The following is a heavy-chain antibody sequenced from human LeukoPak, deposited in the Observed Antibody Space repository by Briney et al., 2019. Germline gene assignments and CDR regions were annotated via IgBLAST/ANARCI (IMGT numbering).Heavy chain of an antibody. V-gene: IGHV4-59*08. D-gene: IGHD6-6*01. Sequence: SETLSLTCTVSGGSISSYYWTWIRQPPGKGLGLEWIGYIYYSGGTNYNPSLKSRVTISIDTSKNQASLKLSSVTGADTAVYYCARLWDSSSSLDYWGQGTLVTVSS. CDR2: IYYSGGT. CDR1: GGSISSYY. J-gene: IGHJ4*02. CDR3: ARLWDSSSSLDY.